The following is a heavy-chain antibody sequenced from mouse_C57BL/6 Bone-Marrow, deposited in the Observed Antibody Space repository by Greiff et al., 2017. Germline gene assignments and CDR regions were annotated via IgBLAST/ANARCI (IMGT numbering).Heavy chain of an antibody. CDR2: FYPRSGNT. J-gene: IGHJ1*03. V-gene: IGHV1-81*01. D-gene: IGHD2-2*01. CDR3: AKYPVYYGSDRGYWYFDD. CDR1: GYTFTSYR. Sequence: QVQLQQSGAELVRPGASVKLSCKASGYTFTSYRISWVKQRTGQGLEWIGEFYPRSGNTYYNEKFKGKATLTADKSSSPAYLELRRLTSEDSAVYFAAKYPVYYGSDRGYWYFDDWGTGTTVTVSS.